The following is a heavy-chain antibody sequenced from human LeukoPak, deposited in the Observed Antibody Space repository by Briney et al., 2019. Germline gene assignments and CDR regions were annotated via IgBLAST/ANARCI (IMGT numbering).Heavy chain of an antibody. CDR1: GFTFSTYS. CDR3: ARGTSIVATEY. V-gene: IGHV3-21*01. J-gene: IGHJ4*02. CDR2: ISSSSTYI. D-gene: IGHD5-12*01. Sequence: GGSLRLSCAASGFTFSTYSMNWVRQAPGKGLEWVSSISSSSTYIYYADSVKGRFTISRDNAKNSLYLQMNSLRAEDTAVYYCARGTSIVATEYWGQGTLVTVSS.